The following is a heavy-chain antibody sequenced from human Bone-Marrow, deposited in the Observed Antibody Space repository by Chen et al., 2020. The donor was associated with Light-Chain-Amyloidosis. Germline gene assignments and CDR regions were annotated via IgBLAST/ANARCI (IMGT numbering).Heavy chain of an antibody. V-gene: IGHV5-51*01. D-gene: IGHD5-12*01. CDR2: MCPDTSDS. CDR3: ARRRDGYNFDY. Sequence: EVQLEQSGPEVKQPGESLKISCKGSGYTFPNYWIGWVRQMPGKGLEWMGVMCPDTSDSIYMPSVEGQVTISADKSITTAYLQWRSLKASDTAMYYCARRRDGYNFDYWGQGTLVTVSS. J-gene: IGHJ4*02. CDR1: GYTFPNYW.